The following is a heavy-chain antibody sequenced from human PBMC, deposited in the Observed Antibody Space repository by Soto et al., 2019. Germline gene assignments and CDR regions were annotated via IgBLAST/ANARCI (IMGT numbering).Heavy chain of an antibody. V-gene: IGHV3-30-3*01. J-gene: IGHJ5*02. CDR1: GFTFSSYA. D-gene: IGHD6-19*01. Sequence: QVQLVESGGGVVQPGRSLRLSCAASGFTFSSYAMHWVRQAPGKGLEWVAVISYDGSNKYYADSVKGRFTISRDNSENLLYLQLKRLRAEDTGVFYCAREFHRRGWTGGRFEPWGQGTLVTVSS. CDR2: ISYDGSNK. CDR3: AREFHRRGWTGGRFEP.